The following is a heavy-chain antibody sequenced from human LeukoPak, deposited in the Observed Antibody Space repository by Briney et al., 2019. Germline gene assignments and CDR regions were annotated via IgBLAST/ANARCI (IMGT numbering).Heavy chain of an antibody. J-gene: IGHJ4*02. V-gene: IGHV1-2*02. CDR3: AKVHRAYYDILTGYLPSPYFDY. Sequence: ASVKVSCKASGYTFTGYYMHWVRQAPGQGLEWMGWINPNSGGTNYAQKFQGRVTMTRDTSISTAYMELSRLRSDDTAVYYCAKVHRAYYDILTGYLPSPYFDYWGQGTLVTVSS. CDR2: INPNSGGT. D-gene: IGHD3-9*01. CDR1: GYTFTGYY.